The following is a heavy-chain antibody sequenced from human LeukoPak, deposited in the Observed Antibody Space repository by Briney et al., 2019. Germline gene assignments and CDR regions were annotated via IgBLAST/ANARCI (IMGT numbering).Heavy chain of an antibody. Sequence: SETLSLTCAVYGGSFSGYYWSWIRQPPGKGLEWIGEINHSGSTNYNPSLQSRVTIPLDTSKNQFSLKLSSVTAADTAVYYCASRYYDILTGYYPFDYWGQGTLVNVSS. CDR2: INHSGST. CDR3: ASRYYDILTGYYPFDY. CDR1: GGSFSGYY. J-gene: IGHJ4*02. D-gene: IGHD3-9*01. V-gene: IGHV4-34*01.